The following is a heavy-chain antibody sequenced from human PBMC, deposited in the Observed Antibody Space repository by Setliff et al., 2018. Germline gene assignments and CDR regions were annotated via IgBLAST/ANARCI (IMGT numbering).Heavy chain of an antibody. CDR2: IHSSGSA. Sequence: SETLSLTCTVSGASISSGSYYWSWIRQPAGKGLEWIGHIHSSGSANYNSSLESRLTMSLDPSKKQFSLKLTSVTAADTAVYYCARMSGFLYMDVWGKGTTVTVSS. V-gene: IGHV4-61*09. J-gene: IGHJ6*03. D-gene: IGHD3-3*01. CDR1: GASISSGSYY. CDR3: ARMSGFLYMDV.